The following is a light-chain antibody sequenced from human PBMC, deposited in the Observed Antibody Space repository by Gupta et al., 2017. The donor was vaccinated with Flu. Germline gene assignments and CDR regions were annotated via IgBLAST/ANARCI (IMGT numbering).Light chain of an antibody. CDR1: QSISSSY. J-gene: IGKJ2*03. CDR2: GAS. CDR3: QTYASAFQYS. V-gene: IGKV3-20*01. Sequence: VLTQSPSTIALSPGERATLSCRVSQSISSSYLAWYQQKPGQAHRLLLYGASSRATGIPDRFSGGGSETDCTLTICRLDPEDLAVDDCQTYASAFQYSFGQGTKLEIK.